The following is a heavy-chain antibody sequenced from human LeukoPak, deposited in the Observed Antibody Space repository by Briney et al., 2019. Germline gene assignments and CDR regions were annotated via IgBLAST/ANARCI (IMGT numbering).Heavy chain of an antibody. J-gene: IGHJ6*02. CDR3: AREGTVTSGHYDMDV. V-gene: IGHV4-59*01. D-gene: IGHD4-17*01. Sequence: PSETLSLTCTVSGGSISTYYWSWIRQPPGKGLEWIGYVYYSGNTNHNPSLRSRVTISVDTSKRQFSLKLSSVTAADTAVYYCAREGTVTSGHYDMDVWGQGTTVTVSS. CDR2: VYYSGNT. CDR1: GGSISTYY.